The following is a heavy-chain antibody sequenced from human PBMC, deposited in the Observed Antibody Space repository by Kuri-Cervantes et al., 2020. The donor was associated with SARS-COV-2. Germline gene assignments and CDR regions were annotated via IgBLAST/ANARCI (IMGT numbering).Heavy chain of an antibody. CDR3: ATALVDYFDY. CDR2: IRYDGSNK. J-gene: IGHJ4*02. CDR1: GFTFSSYA. D-gene: IGHD3-16*02. Sequence: GESLKISCAASGFTFSSYAMHWVRQAPGKGLEWVAFIRYDGSNKYYADSVKGRFTISRDNSRNTLYLQMNSLRAEDTAVYYCATALVDYFDYWGQGTLVTVSS. V-gene: IGHV3-30*02.